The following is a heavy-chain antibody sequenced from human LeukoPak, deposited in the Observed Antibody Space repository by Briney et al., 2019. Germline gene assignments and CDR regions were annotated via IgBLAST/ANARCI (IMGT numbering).Heavy chain of an antibody. CDR3: ARSIAVAGYFDY. D-gene: IGHD6-19*01. Sequence: GGSLRLSCAASGFTFSSYAMSWVRQAPGKGLEWVSAISGSGGSTYYADSVKGRFTISRGNSKNTLYLQMNSLRAEDTAVYYCARSIAVAGYFDYWGQGTLVTVSS. J-gene: IGHJ4*02. CDR1: GFTFSSYA. V-gene: IGHV3-23*01. CDR2: ISGSGGST.